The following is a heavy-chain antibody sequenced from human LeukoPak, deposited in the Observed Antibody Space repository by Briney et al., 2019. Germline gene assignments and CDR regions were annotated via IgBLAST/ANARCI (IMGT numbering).Heavy chain of an antibody. CDR1: GFTFSSYS. Sequence: PGGSLRLSCAASGFTFSSYSMNWVRQAPGKGLEWVSSISSSSSYIYYADSVRGRFTISRDNAKNSLYLQMNSLRAEDTAVYYCARDLYCGGDCYYMAYFDYWGQGTLVTVSS. CDR2: ISSSSSYI. CDR3: ARDLYCGGDCYYMAYFDY. V-gene: IGHV3-21*01. D-gene: IGHD2-21*02. J-gene: IGHJ4*02.